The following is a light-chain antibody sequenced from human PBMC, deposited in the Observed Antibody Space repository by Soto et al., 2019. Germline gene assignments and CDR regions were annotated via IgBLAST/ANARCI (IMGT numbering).Light chain of an antibody. V-gene: IGLV3-21*04. CDR3: QVWDIGSGVA. CDR2: YDS. CDR1: NIGSKS. Sequence: SYVLTQAPSVSVAPGKTATITCGGNNIGSKSVHWYQQKPGQAPVLVIYYDSDRPSGIPERFSGSNSGSTATLTISRVEAGDEGDYYCQVWDIGSGVAFGGGTKVTVL. J-gene: IGLJ2*01.